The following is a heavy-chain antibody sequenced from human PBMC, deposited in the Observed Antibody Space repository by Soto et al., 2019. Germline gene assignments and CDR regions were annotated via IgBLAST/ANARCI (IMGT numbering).Heavy chain of an antibody. V-gene: IGHV1-2*04. CDR1: GYTFTGYY. CDR2: INPNSGGT. Sequence: ASVKVSCKASGYTFTGYYMHWVRQAPGQGLEWMGWINPNSGGTNYAQKFQGWVTMTRDTSISTAYMELSRLRSDDTAVYYCASTAHYCGGDCPNAFDIWGQGTMVTVSS. D-gene: IGHD2-21*01. J-gene: IGHJ3*02. CDR3: ASTAHYCGGDCPNAFDI.